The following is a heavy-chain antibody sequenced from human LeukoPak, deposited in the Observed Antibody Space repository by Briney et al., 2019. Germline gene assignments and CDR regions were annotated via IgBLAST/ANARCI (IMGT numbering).Heavy chain of an antibody. Sequence: GGSLRLSCAASGFTFSSYSMNWVRQAPGKGLEWVSSISGSSSYIYYADSVKGRFTISRDNAKNSLDLQMNSLRAEDTAVYYCARDTLGEGEDANYAVYYFDYWGQGTPVAVSS. V-gene: IGHV3-21*01. CDR2: ISGSSSYI. CDR3: ARDTLGEGEDANYAVYYFDY. D-gene: IGHD4/OR15-4a*01. CDR1: GFTFSSYS. J-gene: IGHJ4*02.